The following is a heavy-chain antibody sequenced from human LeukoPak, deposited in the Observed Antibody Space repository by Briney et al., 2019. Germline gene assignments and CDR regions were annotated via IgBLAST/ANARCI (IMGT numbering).Heavy chain of an antibody. Sequence: GGSLRLSCVASGFTFSDYYMSWVRQAPGKALEWVSYISSSLDAIQYTDSVKGRFTISRNNAKNSLYLQMDSLRAEDTAFYYCARDQRMWTLPGGDAFDLWGQGTMVTVPS. CDR3: ARDQRMWTLPGGDAFDL. D-gene: IGHD2-2*01. J-gene: IGHJ3*01. CDR1: GFTFSDYY. CDR2: ISSSLDAI. V-gene: IGHV3-11*01.